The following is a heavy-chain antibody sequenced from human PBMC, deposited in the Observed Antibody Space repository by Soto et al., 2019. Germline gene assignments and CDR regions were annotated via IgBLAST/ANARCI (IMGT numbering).Heavy chain of an antibody. D-gene: IGHD2-15*01. CDR1: GYTFTSYA. J-gene: IGHJ3*02. V-gene: IGHV1-3*01. CDR3: ARGRDIVVVVAATHAFDI. CDR2: INAGNGNT. Sequence: QVQLVQSGAEVKKPGASVKVSCKASGYTFTSYAMHWVRQAPGQRLEWMGGINAGNGNTKYSQKFQGRVTITRDTSASTAYMELSSLRSEDTAVYYCARGRDIVVVVAATHAFDIWGQGKMVTVSS.